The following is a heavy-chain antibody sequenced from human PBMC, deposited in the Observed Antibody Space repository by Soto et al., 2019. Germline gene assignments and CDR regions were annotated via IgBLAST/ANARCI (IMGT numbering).Heavy chain of an antibody. CDR2: IYDSGTT. D-gene: IGHD6-19*01. V-gene: IGHV4-59*03. J-gene: IGHJ5*02. Sequence: QVQLRESGPGLVKPSETLSLICSVSADSMRTYAWSWIRQPPGKGLELIGYIYDSGTTNYNPSLKTRVTRSIDASKGLSSLHLRSVIVADTAVYYCAKEDRSGWVHWLDPWGQGILVTVSS. CDR1: ADSMRTYA. CDR3: AKEDRSGWVHWLDP.